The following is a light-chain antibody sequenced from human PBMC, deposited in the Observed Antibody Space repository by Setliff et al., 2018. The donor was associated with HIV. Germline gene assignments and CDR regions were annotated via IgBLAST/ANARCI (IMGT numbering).Light chain of an antibody. CDR1: QSISSY. J-gene: IGKJ4*01. V-gene: IGKV1-39*01. CDR2: AAS. CDR3: QESYSTLALT. Sequence: DIQMTQSPSSLSASVGDRVTITCRASQSISSYLNWYQQKLGKAPKLLIYAASSLQSGVPSRFSGSGSGTGFTLTISSLQPEDFATYYCQESYSTLALTFGGGTKVDIK.